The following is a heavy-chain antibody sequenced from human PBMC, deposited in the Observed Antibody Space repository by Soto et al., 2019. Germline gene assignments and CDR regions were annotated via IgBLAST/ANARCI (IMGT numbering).Heavy chain of an antibody. D-gene: IGHD2-2*01. V-gene: IGHV1-69*05. Sequence: QVQLVQSGAEVKKPGSSVKVSCKASGGTFSSYAISWVRQAPGQGLEWMGGIIPIFGTANYAQKFQGRVTXTXGXSXXTAYMELSSLRSEDTAVYSWARHVPAAGYYYGMDGWGQGTTVTVSS. CDR3: ARHVPAAGYYYGMDG. J-gene: IGHJ6*02. CDR2: IIPIFGTA. CDR1: GGTFSSYA.